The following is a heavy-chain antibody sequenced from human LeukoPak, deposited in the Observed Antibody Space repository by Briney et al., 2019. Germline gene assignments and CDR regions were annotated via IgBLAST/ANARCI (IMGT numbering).Heavy chain of an antibody. V-gene: IGHV5-51*01. Sequence: SGESLKISCKGSGYRFRRYWIGWVRQMPGKGLEWMGIIYTGDSETTYSPSFQGQVTISADKSISTAYLQWSSLKASDTAMYYCARPAAAAAENWFDPWGQGTLVTVSS. D-gene: IGHD6-13*01. CDR2: IYTGDSET. J-gene: IGHJ5*02. CDR3: ARPAAAAAENWFDP. CDR1: GYRFRRYW.